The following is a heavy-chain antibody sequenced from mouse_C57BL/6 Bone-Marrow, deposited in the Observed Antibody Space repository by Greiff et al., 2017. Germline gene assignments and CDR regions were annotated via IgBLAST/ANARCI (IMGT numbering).Heavy chain of an antibody. CDR3: AREGNYPYYFDY. CDR1: GYSITSGYY. Sequence: EVQVVESGPGLVKPSQSLSLTCSVTGYSITSGYYWNWIRQFPGNKLEWMGYISYDGSNNYNPSLKNRISITRDTSKNQFFLKLNSVTTEDAATYDCAREGNYPYYFDYWGQGTTLTVSS. V-gene: IGHV3-6*01. J-gene: IGHJ2*01. CDR2: ISYDGSN. D-gene: IGHD2-1*01.